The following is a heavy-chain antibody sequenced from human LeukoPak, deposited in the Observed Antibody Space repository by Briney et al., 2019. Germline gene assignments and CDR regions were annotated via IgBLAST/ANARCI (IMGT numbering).Heavy chain of an antibody. CDR3: AKGNRASSWYYFDY. Sequence: GGSLRLACAASGFTFSSYAMSWVRQAPGKGLEWVSAISGSGGSTYYADSVKGRFTISRDNSKNTLYLQMNSLRAEDTAVYYCAKGNRASSWYYFDYWGQGTLVTVSS. V-gene: IGHV3-23*01. CDR2: ISGSGGST. J-gene: IGHJ4*02. D-gene: IGHD6-13*01. CDR1: GFTFSSYA.